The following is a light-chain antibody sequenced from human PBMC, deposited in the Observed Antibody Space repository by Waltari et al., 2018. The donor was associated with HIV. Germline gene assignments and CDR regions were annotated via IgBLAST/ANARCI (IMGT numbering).Light chain of an antibody. CDR1: QSVNTY. Sequence: EIVLTQSPATLSLSPGERATLSCRASQSVNTYLAWYQQKPGQAPRLLIYDASNRATGIPARFSGSGSGTDFTLTISSLEPEDVAVYYCQQRSNWPPEITFGQGTRLEIK. CDR2: DAS. J-gene: IGKJ5*01. V-gene: IGKV3-11*01. CDR3: QQRSNWPPEIT.